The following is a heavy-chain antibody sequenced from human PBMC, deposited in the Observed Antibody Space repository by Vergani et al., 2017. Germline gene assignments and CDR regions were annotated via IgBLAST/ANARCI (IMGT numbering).Heavy chain of an antibody. D-gene: IGHD2-2*02. Sequence: QVQLQESGPGLVKPSQTLSLTCTVSGGSISSGDYYWSWIRQPPGKGLEWIGYIYYSGSTYYNPSPKSRVTISVDTSKNQFSLKLSSVTAADTAVYYCARDTRAGYCSSTSCYRYFDYWGQGTLVTVSS. CDR1: GGSISSGDYY. CDR3: ARDTRAGYCSSTSCYRYFDY. V-gene: IGHV4-30-4*08. CDR2: IYYSGST. J-gene: IGHJ4*02.